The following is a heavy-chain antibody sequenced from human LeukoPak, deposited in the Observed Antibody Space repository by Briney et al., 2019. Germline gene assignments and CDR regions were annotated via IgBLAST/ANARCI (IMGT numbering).Heavy chain of an antibody. CDR1: GGSISSYY. CDR2: IYYSGNT. J-gene: IGHJ4*02. Sequence: SETLSLTCTVSGGSISSYYWSWIRQPPGKGLEWIGYIYYSGNTNYNPSLHSRVTISVDTSKNQFSLTLSSVTAADTAVYYCVRHTTMVHFDCWSQGTLVTVSS. D-gene: IGHD5-18*01. V-gene: IGHV4-59*08. CDR3: VRHTTMVHFDC.